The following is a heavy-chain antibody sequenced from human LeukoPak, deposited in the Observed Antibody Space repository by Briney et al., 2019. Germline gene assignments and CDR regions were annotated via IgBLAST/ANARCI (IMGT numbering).Heavy chain of an antibody. V-gene: IGHV4-4*07. D-gene: IGHD6-19*01. J-gene: IGHJ4*02. CDR2: IYSSGST. CDR3: SRIYQSSGIASGYFDY. CDR1: SGSISSYY. Sequence: PSETLSLTCTVSSGSISSYYWSWIRQPAGKGLEWIGRIYSSGSTSYNPSLKSRVTMSVDTSKNQVSLKLSSATAADTAMYLCSRIYQSSGIASGYFDYWGQGTLVTVSS.